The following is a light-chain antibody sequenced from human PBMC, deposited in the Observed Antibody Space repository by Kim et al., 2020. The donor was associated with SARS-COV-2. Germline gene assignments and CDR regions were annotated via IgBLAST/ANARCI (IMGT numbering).Light chain of an antibody. CDR3: QQSYRTPYT. CDR2: AAS. Sequence: SASVGDRVPITCRASQSITNYLNWYQLKPGKAPKLLIYAASSLQSGVPSRFSGSGSGTEFTLTIRSLQREDFATYYCQQSYRTPYTSGQGTKLEI. J-gene: IGKJ2*01. V-gene: IGKV1-39*01. CDR1: QSITNY.